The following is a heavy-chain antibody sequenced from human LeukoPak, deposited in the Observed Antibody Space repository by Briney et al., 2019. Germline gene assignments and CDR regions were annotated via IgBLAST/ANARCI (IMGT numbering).Heavy chain of an antibody. Sequence: GGSLRLSCAASGFIVSNNYMNWVRQAPGKGLEWVSSISSSSSYIFYADSVKGRFTISRDNAKNSLYLQMKSPRAEDTAVYYCASEAAASTGNFWGQGTLVTVSS. J-gene: IGHJ4*02. CDR1: GFIVSNNY. CDR3: ASEAAASTGNF. V-gene: IGHV3-21*01. D-gene: IGHD6-13*01. CDR2: ISSSSSYI.